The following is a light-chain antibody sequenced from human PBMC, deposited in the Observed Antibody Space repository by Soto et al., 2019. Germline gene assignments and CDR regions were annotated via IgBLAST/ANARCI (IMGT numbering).Light chain of an antibody. CDR3: ATRDTNLSAV. CDR2: GND. CDR1: TSNIGHNY. Sequence: QSVLTQPPSVSAAPGQTVTISCSGGTSNIGHNYVSWYQQLPGTAPTLLIYGNDKRPSGIPDRFSGSKSGTSATLAITGLQTGDEADYYCATRDTNLSAVFGGGTKLTVL. J-gene: IGLJ3*02. V-gene: IGLV1-51*01.